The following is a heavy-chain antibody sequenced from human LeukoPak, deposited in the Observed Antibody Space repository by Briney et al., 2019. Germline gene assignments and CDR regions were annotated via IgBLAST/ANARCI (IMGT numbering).Heavy chain of an antibody. J-gene: IGHJ4*02. CDR2: IYYSGST. V-gene: IGHV4-39*01. CDR1: GGSISSSSYY. D-gene: IGHD6-13*01. CDR3: ASHSSSWPPPYVSFDY. Sequence: PSETLSLTCTVSGGSISSSSYYWGCIHQPPGKGLECIGSIYYSGSTYYNPSLKSRVTISVDTSKNQFSLKLSSVTAADTAVYYCASHSSSWPPPYVSFDYWGQGTLITVSS.